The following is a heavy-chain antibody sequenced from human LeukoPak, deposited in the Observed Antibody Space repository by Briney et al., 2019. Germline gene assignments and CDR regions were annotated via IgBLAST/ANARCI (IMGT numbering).Heavy chain of an antibody. D-gene: IGHD7-27*01. V-gene: IGHV1-69*06. CDR1: GDTFTTYA. Sequence: SVKVSCKASGDTFTTYAIIWVRQAPGQGLEWMGGIIPMFDTPNYAQRLQGRVTITADKSTKTAYMELTSLRSEDTAVYYCAREKMGTPPWPSTKSYWYFDLWGRGTLVTVSS. J-gene: IGHJ2*01. CDR2: IIPMFDTP. CDR3: AREKMGTPPWPSTKSYWYFDL.